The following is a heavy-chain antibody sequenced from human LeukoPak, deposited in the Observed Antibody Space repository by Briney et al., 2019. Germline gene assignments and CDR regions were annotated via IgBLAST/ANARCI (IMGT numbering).Heavy chain of an antibody. CDR2: IKHDGSEK. V-gene: IGHV3-7*01. D-gene: IGHD2-15*01. Sequence: GGSLRLSCAASGFTFSSYWMSWVRQSPGKGLEWVANIKHDGSEKYYVDSVKGRFTISRDNTKNSLYLQMNSLRAEDTAVYYCAKDGGSDPDSFDIWGQGTMVTVSS. J-gene: IGHJ3*02. CDR3: AKDGGSDPDSFDI. CDR1: GFTFSSYW.